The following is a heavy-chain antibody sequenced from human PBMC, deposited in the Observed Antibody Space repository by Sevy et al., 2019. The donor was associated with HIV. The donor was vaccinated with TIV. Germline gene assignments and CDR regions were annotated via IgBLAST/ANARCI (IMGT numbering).Heavy chain of an antibody. D-gene: IGHD3-9*01. CDR3: ARLRTTYYDILTGYYNVLDAFDI. CDR1: GYTFTSYG. Sequence: ASVKVSCKASGYTFTSYGISWVRQAPGQGLEWMGWISAYNGNTNYAQKLQGRVTMTTDTSTITAYMELRSLGSDDTAVYYCARLRTTYYDILTGYYNVLDAFDIWGQGTMVTVSS. J-gene: IGHJ3*02. CDR2: ISAYNGNT. V-gene: IGHV1-18*01.